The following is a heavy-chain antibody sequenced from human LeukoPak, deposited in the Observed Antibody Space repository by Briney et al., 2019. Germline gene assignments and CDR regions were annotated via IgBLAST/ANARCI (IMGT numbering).Heavy chain of an antibody. J-gene: IGHJ4*02. V-gene: IGHV4-34*01. Sequence: SETLSLTCAVYGGSFSGYYWSWIRQPPGKGLEWIGEINHSGSTNYNPSLKSRVTISVDTSKNQFSLKLSSVTAADTAVYYCARGRHERVLRWLQRGGVGYFDYWGQGTLVTVSS. CDR1: GGSFSGYY. CDR3: ARGRHERVLRWLQRGGVGYFDY. CDR2: INHSGST. D-gene: IGHD5-24*01.